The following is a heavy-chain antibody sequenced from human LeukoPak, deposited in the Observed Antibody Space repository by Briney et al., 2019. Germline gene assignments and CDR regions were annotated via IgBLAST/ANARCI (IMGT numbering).Heavy chain of an antibody. J-gene: IGHJ4*02. V-gene: IGHV4-34*01. D-gene: IGHD3-22*01. CDR1: GGSFSGYY. Sequence: SETLSLTCAVYGGSFSGYYWSWIRQPPGKGLEWIGEINHSGSTNYNPSLKSRVTISVDTSKNQFSLKLSSVTAADTAVYYCARDDSSGWYDYWGQGTLVTVSS. CDR3: ARDDSSGWYDY. CDR2: INHSGST.